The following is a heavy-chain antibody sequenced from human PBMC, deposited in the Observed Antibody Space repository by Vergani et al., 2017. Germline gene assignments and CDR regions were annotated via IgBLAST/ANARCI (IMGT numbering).Heavy chain of an antibody. CDR1: GFTLGNYD. CDR2: IQFDGSNQ. J-gene: IGHJ4*02. D-gene: IGHD3-16*01. V-gene: IGHV3-30*02. Sequence: QVQLVESGGGVVQRGGSRSLSGATSGFTLGNYDMQGIRQGQGKGLEFVAFIQFDGSNQYYADSVKGRFTLSRDFSKNTLYLQMNSLRTDDTATYYCAKHFRGWGIDYWGQGTQVIVSS. CDR3: AKHFRGWGIDY.